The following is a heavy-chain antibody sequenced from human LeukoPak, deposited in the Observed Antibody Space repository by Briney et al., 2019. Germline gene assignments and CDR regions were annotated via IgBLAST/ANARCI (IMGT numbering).Heavy chain of an antibody. CDR2: IYYSGST. J-gene: IGHJ4*02. CDR1: GGSISSYY. V-gene: IGHV4-59*08. Sequence: SETLSLTCTVSGGSISSYYWSWIRQPPGKGLEWIGYIYYSGSTNYNPSLKSRVTISVDTSKNQFSLKLSSVTAADTAVYYCASLGLPSPYFDYWGQGTLVTVSS. CDR3: ASLGLPSPYFDY. D-gene: IGHD1-26*01.